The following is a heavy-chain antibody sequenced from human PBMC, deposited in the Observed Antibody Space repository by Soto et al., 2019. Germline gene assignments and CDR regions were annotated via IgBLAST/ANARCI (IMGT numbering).Heavy chain of an antibody. CDR3: ARDVTGRIAVSGSFDF. V-gene: IGHV1-3*01. D-gene: IGHD6-19*01. J-gene: IGHJ4*02. Sequence: ASVKVSCKASGYIFTDYYMHWVRQAPGQELGWMGWINAGNGNTRSSQKFQGRVTITRDTSASTAYMELSSLRSEDTAVYYCARDVTGRIAVSGSFDFWGQRTPVTVSS. CDR2: INAGNGNT. CDR1: GYIFTDYY.